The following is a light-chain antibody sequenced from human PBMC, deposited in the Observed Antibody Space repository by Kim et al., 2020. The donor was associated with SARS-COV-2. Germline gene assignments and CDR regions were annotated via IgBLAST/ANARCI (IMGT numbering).Light chain of an antibody. CDR1: NIGSKS. J-gene: IGLJ3*02. V-gene: IGLV3-21*04. CDR2: YDS. Sequence: SYELTQPPSVSVAPGKTARITCGGNNIGSKSVHWYQQKPGQAPVLVIYYDSDRPSGIPERFSGSNSGNTATLTISRVEAGDEVDYYCQVWDSSSDHWVFGGGTQLTVL. CDR3: QVWDSSSDHWV.